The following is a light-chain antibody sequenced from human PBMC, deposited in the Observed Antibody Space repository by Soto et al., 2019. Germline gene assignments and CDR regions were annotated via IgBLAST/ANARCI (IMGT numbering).Light chain of an antibody. V-gene: IGLV2-11*01. CDR1: SSDVGGYNY. CDR3: CSYAVCYTRV. Sequence: QSVLTQPRAVSGSPGQSVTISCTGTSSDVGGYNYVSWYQQHPGKAPKLMIYDVGKRPSGVPDRFSGSKSDNTASLTISGLQAEYEADYYCCSYAVCYTRVFRTGTKVTVL. J-gene: IGLJ1*01. CDR2: DVG.